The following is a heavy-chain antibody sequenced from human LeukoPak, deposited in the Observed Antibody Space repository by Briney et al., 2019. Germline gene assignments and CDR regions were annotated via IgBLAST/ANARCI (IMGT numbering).Heavy chain of an antibody. D-gene: IGHD5-24*01. Sequence: PRGSMRLSCAASGFSFSSYEMNWVRQAPRKGLEWVSYISSSGTIYYVDSVKGRFTISRDNAKNSLYLQMNSLRAEDTAVYYCARDILSPRRDGYVYWGQGTLVTASS. CDR3: ARDILSPRRDGYVY. CDR1: GFSFSSYE. J-gene: IGHJ4*02. V-gene: IGHV3-48*03. CDR2: ISSSGTI.